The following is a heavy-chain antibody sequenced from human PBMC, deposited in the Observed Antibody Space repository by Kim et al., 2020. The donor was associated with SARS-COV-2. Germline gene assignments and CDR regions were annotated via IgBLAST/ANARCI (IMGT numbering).Heavy chain of an antibody. CDR3: AREYYSGSYSQILILLNWFDP. CDR2: IYTSGST. V-gene: IGHV4-61*02. J-gene: IGHJ5*02. CDR1: GGSISSGSYY. Sequence: SETLSLTCTVSGGSISSGSYYWSWIRQPAGKGLEWIGRIYTSGSTNYNPSLKSRVTISVDTSKNQFSLKLSSVTAADTAVYYCAREYYSGSYSQILILLNWFDPWGQGTLVTVSS. D-gene: IGHD1-26*01.